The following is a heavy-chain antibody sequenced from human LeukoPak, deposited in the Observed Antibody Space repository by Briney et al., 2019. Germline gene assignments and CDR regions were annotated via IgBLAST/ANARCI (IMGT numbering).Heavy chain of an antibody. CDR1: GGSISRYY. J-gene: IGHJ4*02. CDR2: ISDSGRT. D-gene: IGHD5-18*01. V-gene: IGHV4-59*01. Sequence: PSETLSLSCTVSGGSISRYYWSCIRELPGRGLEWIGYISDSGRTNYNPSLKGRVTISADTSKNQFSLRLSSVTAADTAVYYCAKGERLYSYGWAFFDYWGQGTLVTVSS. CDR3: AKGERLYSYGWAFFDY.